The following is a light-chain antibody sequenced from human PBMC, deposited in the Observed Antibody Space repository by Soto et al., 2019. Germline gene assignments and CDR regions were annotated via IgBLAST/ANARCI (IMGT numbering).Light chain of an antibody. CDR1: QSISSH. J-gene: IGKJ1*01. CDR2: AAS. V-gene: IGKV1-39*01. Sequence: DIQMTQSPSSLSASVEDRVTITCRASQSISSHLNWYQQKPGKAPKLLIFAASSLQSGVPSWFSGSRSGPDFTLTISSLQPEDFATYYCQQSYSSPPTFGQGTKVDIK. CDR3: QQSYSSPPT.